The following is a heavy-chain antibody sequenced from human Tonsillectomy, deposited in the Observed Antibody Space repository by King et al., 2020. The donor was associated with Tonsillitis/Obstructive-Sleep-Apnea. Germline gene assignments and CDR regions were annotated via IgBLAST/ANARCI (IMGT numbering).Heavy chain of an antibody. Sequence: VQLVESGGGLVQPGGSLRLSCAASGFTFSDHYMDWVRQAPGKGLEWVGRTRNKANSYTTEYAASGKGRFTISRDDSKNSLYLQMNSLKTEDTAVYYWARGGTTWGQGPLVTVSS. CDR2: TRNKANSYTT. J-gene: IGHJ1*01. V-gene: IGHV3-72*01. CDR1: GFTFSDHY. CDR3: ARGGTT. D-gene: IGHD1-1*01.